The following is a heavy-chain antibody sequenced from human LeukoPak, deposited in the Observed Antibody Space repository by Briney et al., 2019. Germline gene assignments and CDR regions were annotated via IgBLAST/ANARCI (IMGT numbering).Heavy chain of an antibody. Sequence: PGGSLRLSCAASGFTFSSYWMHWVRQAPGKGLVWVSRINSDGSSTSYADSVKGRFTIPRDNAKNTLYLQMNSLRAEDTAVYYCARVRYSSGWPHFDYWGQGTLVTVSS. CDR1: GFTFSSYW. D-gene: IGHD6-19*01. CDR3: ARVRYSSGWPHFDY. J-gene: IGHJ4*02. V-gene: IGHV3-74*01. CDR2: INSDGSST.